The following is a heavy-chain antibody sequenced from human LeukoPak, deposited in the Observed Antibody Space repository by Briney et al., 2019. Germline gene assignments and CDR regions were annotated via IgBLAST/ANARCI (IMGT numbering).Heavy chain of an antibody. CDR3: ARGPVGRWLQSGASRGWFDP. V-gene: IGHV1-69*05. CDR1: GGTFSSYA. CDR2: IIPIFGTA. J-gene: IGHJ5*02. D-gene: IGHD5-24*01. Sequence: SVKVSCKASGGTFSSYAISWVRQAPGQGLEWMGGIIPIFGTANYAQKFQGRVTITTDEPTSTAYMELSSLRSEDTAVYYCARGPVGRWLQSGASRGWFDPWGQGTLVTVSS.